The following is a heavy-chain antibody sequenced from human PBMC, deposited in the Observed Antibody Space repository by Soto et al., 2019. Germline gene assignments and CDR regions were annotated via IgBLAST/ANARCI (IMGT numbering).Heavy chain of an antibody. CDR3: AKQAHGSYGVDLDN. CDR1: GFIFSEST. J-gene: IGHJ4*02. D-gene: IGHD3-10*01. CDR2: VSTSGRST. V-gene: IGHV3-64D*06. Sequence: GVSMRLSCSASGFIFSESTIYWVRQVPGKGLEAISAVSTSGRSTYYADSVKDRFTISRDNSKNTLFLQMGSLGPEDTAIYYCAKQAHGSYGVDLDNRVQGTQVSVPS.